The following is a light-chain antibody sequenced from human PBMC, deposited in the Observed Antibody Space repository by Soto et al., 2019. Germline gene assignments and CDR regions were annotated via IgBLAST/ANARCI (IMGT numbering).Light chain of an antibody. CDR3: NSYTSSTTLL. V-gene: IGLV2-14*03. Sequence: QSALTQPASVSGSPGQSITISCTGSSSDVGAYNYVSWYQQHPGKVPKLIIFDVSNRPSGVSTRFSGSKSGNTASLTISGLQPEDEADYYCNSYTSSTTLLFGGGTKVTVL. CDR1: SSDVGAYNY. J-gene: IGLJ2*01. CDR2: DVS.